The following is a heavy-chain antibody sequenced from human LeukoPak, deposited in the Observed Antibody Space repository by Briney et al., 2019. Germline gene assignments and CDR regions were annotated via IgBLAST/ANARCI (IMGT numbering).Heavy chain of an antibody. CDR3: ARDGHGSGPHRVIDP. CDR1: GGSISSGGYS. Sequence: PSQTLCLTCAVSGGSISSGGYSWRWIRQPPGKGLEWIGYIYHSGSTYYNPSLKSRVTISVDRSKNQFSLKLSSVTAADTAVYYCARDGHGSGPHRVIDPWGQGTLVTVSS. D-gene: IGHD3-3*01. CDR2: IYHSGST. V-gene: IGHV4-30-2*01. J-gene: IGHJ5*02.